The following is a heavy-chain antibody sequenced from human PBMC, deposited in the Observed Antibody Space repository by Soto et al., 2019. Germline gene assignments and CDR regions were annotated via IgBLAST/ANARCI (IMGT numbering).Heavy chain of an antibody. V-gene: IGHV3-13*05. CDR2: IDTTGAP. Sequence: EVQLAESGGGLVQPGGSLRLSCAASGFTFSRYDMHWVRQGTGKGLEWVSGIDTTGAPYYSGSVKGRFTISRENAKNSLFLEMDSLRPGDTAVYYCARESSDWSAVDYWGQGTLVTVSS. J-gene: IGHJ4*02. D-gene: IGHD6-19*01. CDR3: ARESSDWSAVDY. CDR1: GFTFSRYD.